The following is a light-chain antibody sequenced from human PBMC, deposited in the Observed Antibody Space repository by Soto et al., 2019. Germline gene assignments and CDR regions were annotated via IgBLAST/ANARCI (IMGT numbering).Light chain of an antibody. CDR1: QSFRSSY. J-gene: IGKJ4*01. CDR2: GAS. CDR3: QQYGSSPLT. Sequence: ENVLTQSPGTLSLSPGERATLSCRASQSFRSSYLAWYQQKPGQAPRLLIYGASSRATGIPDRFSGSGSGTDFTLTISRLEPEDFAVSYCQQYGSSPLTFGGGTKVEIK. V-gene: IGKV3-20*01.